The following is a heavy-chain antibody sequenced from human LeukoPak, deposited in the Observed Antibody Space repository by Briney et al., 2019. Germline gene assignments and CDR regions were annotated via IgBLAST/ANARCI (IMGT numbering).Heavy chain of an antibody. CDR1: GYTFTSYG. CDR3: ARARAWSVDTAMVDY. Sequence: ASVKVSCKASGYTFTSYGISWVRQAPGQGLEWLGWISAYNGNTNYAQKLQGRVTMTTDTSTSTAYMELRSPRSDHTALYYFARARAWSVDTAMVDYWGQGTLVTVSS. CDR2: ISAYNGNT. V-gene: IGHV1-18*01. J-gene: IGHJ4*02. D-gene: IGHD5-18*01.